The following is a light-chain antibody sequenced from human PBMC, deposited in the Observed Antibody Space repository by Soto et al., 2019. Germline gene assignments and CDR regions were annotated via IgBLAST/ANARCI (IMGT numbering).Light chain of an antibody. J-gene: IGKJ1*01. V-gene: IGKV3-11*01. CDR1: QSVSSY. Sequence: EIVFTQSPATPSLSPGERATLSCRASQSVSSYLAWYQQKPGQAPRLLIYDASNRATGIPARFSGSGSGTDFTLTISSLQPEDFATYYCQQSYITPWTFGQGTKVDIK. CDR2: DAS. CDR3: QQSYITPWT.